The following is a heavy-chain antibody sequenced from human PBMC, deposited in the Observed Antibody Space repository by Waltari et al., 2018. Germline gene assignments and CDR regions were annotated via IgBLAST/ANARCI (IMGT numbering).Heavy chain of an antibody. CDR1: GYTFKNFD. J-gene: IGHJ5*02. V-gene: IGHV1-8*01. CDR2: MNPNSGNT. CDR3: ARGAAPGKGAHWFDP. Sequence: QVQLVQSGAEVKQPGASLKVSCKTSGYTFKNFDINWLRQGPGQRIEWMGWMNPNSGNTGFAQDFQDRLIMTANNAITTAYMELTGLTSDDTAVYYCARGAAPGKGAHWFDPWGQETLVTVSS. D-gene: IGHD6-13*01.